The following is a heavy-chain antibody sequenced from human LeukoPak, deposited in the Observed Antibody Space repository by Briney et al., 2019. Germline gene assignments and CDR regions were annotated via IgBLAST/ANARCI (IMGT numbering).Heavy chain of an antibody. D-gene: IGHD2-15*01. CDR1: GGTFSSYA. CDR3: ARDPVVVVAASTLSWFDP. V-gene: IGHV1-69*04. J-gene: IGHJ5*02. CDR2: IIPILGTA. Sequence: SVKVSCKASGGTFSSYAISWVRQAPGQGLEWMGRIIPILGTANYAQKFQGRVTITADKSTSTAYMELSSLRSEDTAVYYCARDPVVVVAASTLSWFDPWGQGTLVTVSS.